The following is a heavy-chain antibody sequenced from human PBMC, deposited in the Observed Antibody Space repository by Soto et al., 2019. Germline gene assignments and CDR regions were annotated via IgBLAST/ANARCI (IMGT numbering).Heavy chain of an antibody. CDR2: INAGNGNT. Sequence: QVQLVQSGAEVKKPGASVKVSCKASGYTFTSYAMHWVRQAPGQRLEWMGWINAGNGNTKYSQKFPGRVTITRDTSANTAYMELSSLRSEDTAVYYWASLSSGWYGKYFQHWGQGTLVTVSS. D-gene: IGHD6-19*01. CDR3: ASLSSGWYGKYFQH. CDR1: GYTFTSYA. V-gene: IGHV1-3*01. J-gene: IGHJ1*01.